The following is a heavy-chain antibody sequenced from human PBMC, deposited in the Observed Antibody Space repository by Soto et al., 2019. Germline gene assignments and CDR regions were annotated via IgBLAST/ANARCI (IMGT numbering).Heavy chain of an antibody. V-gene: IGHV3-64D*06. J-gene: IGHJ4*02. CDR3: VKGGDYRVVTQHY. D-gene: IGHD2-21*02. CDR2: INNLGDST. Sequence: PVGSLRLSCSGSGFTFSLYALHWVRQAPGKGLESVSAINNLGDSTYYADSVKGRFTISRDNSQNTLFLQMSRLRADDTAMYYCVKGGDYRVVTQHYCGQGIQVTVST. CDR1: GFTFSLYA.